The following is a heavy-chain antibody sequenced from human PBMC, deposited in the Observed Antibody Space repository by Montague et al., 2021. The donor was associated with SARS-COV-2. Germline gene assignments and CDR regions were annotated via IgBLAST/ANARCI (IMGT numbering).Heavy chain of an antibody. CDR2: ISYDGDAK. V-gene: IGHV3-30*03. J-gene: IGHJ5*02. Sequence: SLRLSCAASGFKFSDYVMHWVRQAPGKGLEWVAVISYDGDAKYYVDSVKGRFTISRDNSKNALYLQMNTLRPEDTAVYYCARDPLVREVIIKWNNWLDPWGQGTLVTVSS. CDR3: ARDPLVREVIIKWNNWLDP. CDR1: GFKFSDYV. D-gene: IGHD3-10*01.